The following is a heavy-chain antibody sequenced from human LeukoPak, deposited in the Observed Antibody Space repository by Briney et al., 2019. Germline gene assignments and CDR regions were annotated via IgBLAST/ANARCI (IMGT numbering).Heavy chain of an antibody. V-gene: IGHV3-21*01. CDR2: ISSSSSYI. CDR1: GFTFSSYS. CDR3: ARVPRDGYNYFDY. Sequence: PGGSLRLSCAASGFTFSSYSMNWVRQAPGKGLEWVSSISSSSSYIYYADSVKGRFTISRDNAKNSLYLQMNSLRAEDTAVYYCARVPRDGYNYFDYWGQGTLVTVSS. D-gene: IGHD5-12*01. J-gene: IGHJ4*02.